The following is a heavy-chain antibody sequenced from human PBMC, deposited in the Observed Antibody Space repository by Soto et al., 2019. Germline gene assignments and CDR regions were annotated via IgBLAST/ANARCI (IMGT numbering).Heavy chain of an antibody. CDR2: IGTAGDT. CDR1: GFTFSSYD. CDR3: ARVYYDSSGYYSGFDY. Sequence: GGSLRLSCAASGFTFSSYDMHWVRQATGKGLEWVSAIGTAGDTYYPGSVKGRFTISRENAKNSLYLQMNSLRAEDTAVYYCARVYYDSSGYYSGFDYWGQGTLVTVSS. D-gene: IGHD3-22*01. V-gene: IGHV3-13*01. J-gene: IGHJ4*02.